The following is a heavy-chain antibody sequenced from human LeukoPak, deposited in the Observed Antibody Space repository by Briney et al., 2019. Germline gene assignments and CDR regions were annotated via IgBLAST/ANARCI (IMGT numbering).Heavy chain of an antibody. CDR2: INPNSGGT. J-gene: IGHJ4*02. CDR1: GYTFTGYY. CDR3: ARVDSSSWYMD. V-gene: IGHV1-2*02. D-gene: IGHD6-13*01. Sequence: ASVKVSCKASGYTFTGYYMHWVRQAPGQGPEWMGWINPNSGGTNYAQKFQGRVTMTRDTSISPAYMELSRLRSDDTAVYYCARVDSSSWYMDWGQGTLVTVSS.